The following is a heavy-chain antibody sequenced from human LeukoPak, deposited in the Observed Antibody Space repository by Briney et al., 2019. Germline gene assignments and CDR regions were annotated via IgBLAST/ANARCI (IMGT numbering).Heavy chain of an antibody. V-gene: IGHV3-30-3*01. CDR3: ARDRGKNPY. J-gene: IGHJ4*02. Sequence: GGSLRLSCAASRFTFISYSMHWVRQAPGKGLEWVAVISYDGSNKYYADSVKGRFTISRDNSKNTLYLQMNSLRAEDTAVYYCARDRGKNPYWGQGTLVTVSS. D-gene: IGHD2/OR15-2a*01. CDR2: ISYDGSNK. CDR1: RFTFISYS.